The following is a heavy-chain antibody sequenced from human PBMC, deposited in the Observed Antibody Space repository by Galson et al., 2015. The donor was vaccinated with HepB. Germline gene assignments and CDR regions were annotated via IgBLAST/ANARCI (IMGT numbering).Heavy chain of an antibody. V-gene: IGHV6-1*01. Sequence: CAISGDSVSSNSAAWTWISQSPSRGLEWLGRTYYKSKWYNDYAVSVKSRITINPDTSKNHFSLQLNSVTPEDTAIYYCARTKITLVRGVVYSYYGMDVWGQGTTVTVSS. CDR1: GDSVSSNSAA. CDR2: TYYKSKWYN. D-gene: IGHD3-10*01. CDR3: ARTKITLVRGVVYSYYGMDV. J-gene: IGHJ6*02.